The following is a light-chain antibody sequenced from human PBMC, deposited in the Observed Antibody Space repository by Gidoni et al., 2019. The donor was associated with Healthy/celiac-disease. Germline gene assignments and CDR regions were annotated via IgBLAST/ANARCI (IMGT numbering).Light chain of an antibody. CDR3: QQYGSSPIT. CDR1: QSVSSSH. CDR2: GAS. J-gene: IGKJ5*01. Sequence: EIVLTQSPGTLSLSPGERATLSCRASQSVSSSHLAWYQQKPGQAPSLLIYGASSRATGIPDRFSGSGSGTDFTLIISRLEPEDFAVYYCQQYGSSPITFGQGTRLEIK. V-gene: IGKV3-20*01.